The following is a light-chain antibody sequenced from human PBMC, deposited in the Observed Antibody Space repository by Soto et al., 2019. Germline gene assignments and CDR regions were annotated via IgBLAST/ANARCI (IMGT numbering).Light chain of an antibody. CDR1: QSVSSNF. V-gene: IGKV3-20*01. CDR2: GAS. Sequence: EIVLMQSPGTLSLSPGERVTLSCRASQSVSSNFLAWYQQKPGQAARLLIYGASNRAAGIPDRLSGSGSGTDFTLTISRLEPEDFAVYYCHQYSSSRRTFGQGTKVEIK. J-gene: IGKJ1*01. CDR3: HQYSSSRRT.